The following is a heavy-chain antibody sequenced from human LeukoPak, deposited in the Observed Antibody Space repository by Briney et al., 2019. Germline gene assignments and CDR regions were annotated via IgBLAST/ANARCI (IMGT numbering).Heavy chain of an antibody. D-gene: IGHD4-17*01. J-gene: IGHJ1*01. V-gene: IGHV3-73*01. Sequence: PGGSLRLSCAASGFTFSGSAMHWVRQASGKGLEWVGRIRSKANSYATAYAASVKGRFTISRDDSKNTAYLQMNSLKTEDTAVYYCGRDPNGNYVGAFEFQRWGQGTLVTVSS. CDR2: IRSKANSYAT. CDR3: GRDPNGNYVGAFEFQR. CDR1: GFTFSGSA.